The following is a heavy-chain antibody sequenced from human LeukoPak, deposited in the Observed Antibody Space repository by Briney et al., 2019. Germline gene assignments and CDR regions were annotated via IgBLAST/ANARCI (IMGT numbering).Heavy chain of an antibody. Sequence: ASVKVSCKASGYTFTGYYMHWVRQAPGQGLEWMGWINPNSGGTNYAQKLQGRVTMTTDTSTSTAYMELRSLRSDDTAVYYCARDSCSSTSCYLDYWGQGTLVTVSS. CDR1: GYTFTGYY. D-gene: IGHD2-2*01. CDR3: ARDSCSSTSCYLDY. J-gene: IGHJ4*02. CDR2: INPNSGGT. V-gene: IGHV1-2*02.